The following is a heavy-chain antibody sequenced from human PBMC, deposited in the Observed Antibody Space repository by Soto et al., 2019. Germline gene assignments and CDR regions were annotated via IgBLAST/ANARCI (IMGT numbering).Heavy chain of an antibody. CDR3: ARSSSTTTVTTLRWPAYYYGMDV. CDR2: MNPNSGNT. Sequence: ASVKVSCKASGYTFTSYDINWVRQATGQGLEWMGWMNPNSGNTGYAQKFQGRVTMTRNTSISTAYMELSSLRSEDTAVYFCARSSSTTTVTTLRWPAYYYGMDVWGQGTTVTVSS. D-gene: IGHD4-17*01. J-gene: IGHJ6*02. CDR1: GYTFTSYD. V-gene: IGHV1-8*01.